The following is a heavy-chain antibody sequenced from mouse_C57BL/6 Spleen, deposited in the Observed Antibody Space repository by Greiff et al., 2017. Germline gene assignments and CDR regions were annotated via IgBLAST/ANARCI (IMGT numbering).Heavy chain of an antibody. CDR1: GYSFTGYY. Sequence: VQLQQSGPELVKPGASVKISCKASGYSFTGYYMNWVKQSPEKSLEWIGEINPSTGGTTYNQKFKAKATLTVDKSSSTAYMQLKSLTSEDSAVYYCARSNDLDYWGQGTTLTVSS. J-gene: IGHJ2*01. V-gene: IGHV1-42*01. D-gene: IGHD2-3*01. CDR3: ARSNDLDY. CDR2: INPSTGGT.